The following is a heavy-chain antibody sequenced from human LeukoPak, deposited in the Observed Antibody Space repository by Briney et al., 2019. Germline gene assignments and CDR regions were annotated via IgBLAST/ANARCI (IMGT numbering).Heavy chain of an antibody. CDR2: IKSKTDGGTT. CDR3: TTDLVYSSSAEYFQH. CDR1: GFTFSNAW. V-gene: IGHV3-15*01. D-gene: IGHD6-6*01. Sequence: KTGGSLRLSCAASGFTFSNAWMSWVRQAPGKGLEWVGRIKSKTDGGTTDYAAPVKGRFTISRDDSKNTLYLRMNSLKTEDTAVYYCTTDLVYSSSAEYFQHWGQGTLVTVSS. J-gene: IGHJ1*01.